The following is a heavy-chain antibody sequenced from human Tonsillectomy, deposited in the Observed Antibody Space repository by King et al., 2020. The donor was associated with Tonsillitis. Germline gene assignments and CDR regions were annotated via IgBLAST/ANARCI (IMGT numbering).Heavy chain of an antibody. CDR2: IWDDGSNK. Sequence: VQLVESGGGVVQPGRSLRLSCAASGFTFSSYGVHWVRQAPGKGLEWVAVIWDDGSNKYYADPVKGRFTISRDNSKNTLYLQMNSLRAEDTAVYYCAREGSMYSSGWYYFDYWGQGTLVTVSS. CDR3: AREGSMYSSGWYYFDY. J-gene: IGHJ4*02. D-gene: IGHD6-19*01. CDR1: GFTFSSYG. V-gene: IGHV3-33*08.